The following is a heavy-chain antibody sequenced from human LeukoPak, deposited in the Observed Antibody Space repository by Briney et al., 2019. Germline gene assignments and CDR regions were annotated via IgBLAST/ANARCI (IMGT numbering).Heavy chain of an antibody. CDR2: IYYSGST. D-gene: IGHD1-26*01. J-gene: IGHJ4*02. Sequence: SETLSLTCTVSGGSISSSSYYWGWIRQPPGKGLEWIGSIYYSGSTNYNPSLKSRVTISVDTSKNQFSLKLSSVTAADTAVYYCARGGSRKPYYFDYWGQGTLVTVSS. CDR3: ARGGSRKPYYFDY. V-gene: IGHV4-39*07. CDR1: GGSISSSSYY.